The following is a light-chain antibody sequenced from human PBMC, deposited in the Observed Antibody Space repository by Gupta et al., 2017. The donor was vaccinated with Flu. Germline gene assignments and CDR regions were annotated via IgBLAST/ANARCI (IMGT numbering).Light chain of an antibody. V-gene: IGKV3-20*01. J-gene: IGKJ2*01. CDR2: DTY. Sequence: ESVTLSCRASHTFSSRSLAWYQQKPGQAPRLVIYDTYSRATGIPDRSSASGSGTDFTLSISRLEPEDFAVYYCQQYGTSPLTFGQGTKLEI. CDR3: QQYGTSPLT. CDR1: HTFSSRS.